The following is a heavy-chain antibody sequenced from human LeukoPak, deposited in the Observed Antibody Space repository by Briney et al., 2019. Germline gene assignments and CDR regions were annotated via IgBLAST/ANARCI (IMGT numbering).Heavy chain of an antibody. CDR2: IYYSGST. Sequence: YPSETLSLTCTVSGGSISSGSYYWSWIRQPPGKGLEWIGYIYYSGSTNYNPSLKSRVTISVDTSKNQFSLKLSSVTAADTAVYYCARRRPGRYYVFDYWGQGTLVTVSS. CDR1: GGSISSGSYY. V-gene: IGHV4-61*01. J-gene: IGHJ4*02. D-gene: IGHD3-22*01. CDR3: ARRRPGRYYVFDY.